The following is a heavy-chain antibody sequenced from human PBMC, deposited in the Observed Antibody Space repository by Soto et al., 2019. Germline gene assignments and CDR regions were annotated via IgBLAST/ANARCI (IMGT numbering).Heavy chain of an antibody. D-gene: IGHD3-22*01. Sequence: QVHLVQSGAEVKKPGASVEVSCKASGYTFTDYYIHWVRQAPGQGLEWMVWINPNSGDTKYAQQFQGRVTMTRATFIRTASMELRRVRFEVTAVYYCARDWYYFDSSGYSKPVYYHYYGLDVWGQGTTVTVSS. CDR2: INPNSGDT. V-gene: IGHV1-2*02. CDR1: GYTFTDYY. J-gene: IGHJ6*02. CDR3: ARDWYYFDSSGYSKPVYYHYYGLDV.